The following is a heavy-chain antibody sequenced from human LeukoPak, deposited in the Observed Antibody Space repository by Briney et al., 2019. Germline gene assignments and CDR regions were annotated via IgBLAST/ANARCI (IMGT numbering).Heavy chain of an antibody. Sequence: KTGGSLRLSCAASGFTVSSNYMSWVRQAPGKGLEWVSSISGSSSYIYYADSVKGRFTISRDNAKNSLYLQMDSLRVEDTAVYYCARAPGYSNSILNCWGQGTLVTVSS. CDR2: ISGSSSYI. J-gene: IGHJ4*02. CDR1: GFTVSSNY. D-gene: IGHD6-13*01. V-gene: IGHV3-21*01. CDR3: ARAPGYSNSILNC.